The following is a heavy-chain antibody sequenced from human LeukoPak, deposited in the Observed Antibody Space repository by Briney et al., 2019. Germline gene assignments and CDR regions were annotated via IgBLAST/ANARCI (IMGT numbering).Heavy chain of an antibody. CDR1: GYTFTTYY. Sequence: ASVKVSCKASGYTFTTYYMHWVRQAPGQGLDWMGIIDPSDGGTTYAQKFQGRVTMTRDTSTSTVYMELSSLTSEDTAVYYCASLGSGSSPIIDFDYWGQGTLVTVSS. CDR3: ASLGSGSSPIIDFDY. J-gene: IGHJ4*02. CDR2: IDPSDGGT. D-gene: IGHD3-10*01. V-gene: IGHV1-46*01.